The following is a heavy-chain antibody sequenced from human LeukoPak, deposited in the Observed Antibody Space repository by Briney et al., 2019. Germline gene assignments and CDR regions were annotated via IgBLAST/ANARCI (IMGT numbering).Heavy chain of an antibody. CDR2: INPSGGST. Sequence: ASVKVSCNASGYTFTSYYMHWVRQAPGQGLEWMGIINPSGGSTSYAQKFQGRVTMTRDTSTSTVYMELSSLRSEDTAVYYCARGSRWLQLGRYFDYWGQGTLVTVSS. V-gene: IGHV1-46*01. CDR1: GYTFTSYY. CDR3: ARGSRWLQLGRYFDY. D-gene: IGHD5-24*01. J-gene: IGHJ4*02.